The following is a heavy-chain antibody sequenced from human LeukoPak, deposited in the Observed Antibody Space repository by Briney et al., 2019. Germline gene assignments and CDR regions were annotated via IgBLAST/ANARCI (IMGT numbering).Heavy chain of an antibody. CDR1: GFTFSSYA. V-gene: IGHV3-7*01. Sequence: HPGRSLRLSCAASGFTFSSYAMHWVRQAPGKGLEWVANIKQDGSEKFYVDSVKGRFTISRDNAKNSLYLQMNSLRAEDTAVYYCARVIVRGYSYGWDYWGQGSLVTVSS. J-gene: IGHJ4*02. CDR3: ARVIVRGYSYGWDY. D-gene: IGHD5-18*01. CDR2: IKQDGSEK.